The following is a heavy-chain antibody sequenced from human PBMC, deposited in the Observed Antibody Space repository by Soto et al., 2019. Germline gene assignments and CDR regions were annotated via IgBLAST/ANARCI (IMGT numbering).Heavy chain of an antibody. D-gene: IGHD2-2*01. CDR3: AREDQLRFYD. CDR2: IYYSGST. CDR1: GGSISSYY. J-gene: IGHJ4*02. Sequence: PSETLSLTCTVSGGSISSYYWSWIRQPPGKGLEWIGYIYYSGSTIYNPSLKSRVTISVDTSKNQFSLKLSSVTAADTAVYYCAREDQLRFYDWGQGTLVTVSS. V-gene: IGHV4-59*01.